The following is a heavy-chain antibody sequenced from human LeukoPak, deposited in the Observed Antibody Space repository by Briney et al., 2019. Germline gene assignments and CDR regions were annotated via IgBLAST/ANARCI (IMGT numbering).Heavy chain of an antibody. Sequence: SETLSLTCTDSGGSISSSSYYWGWIRQPPGKGLGWIGSIYYSGSTYYNPSLKSRVTISVDTSKNQFSLKLSSVTAADTAVYYCASQPAAMYYYYYGMDVWGQGTTVTVSS. CDR3: ASQPAAMYYYYYGMDV. V-gene: IGHV4-39*01. D-gene: IGHD2-2*01. J-gene: IGHJ6*02. CDR1: GGSISSSSYY. CDR2: IYYSGST.